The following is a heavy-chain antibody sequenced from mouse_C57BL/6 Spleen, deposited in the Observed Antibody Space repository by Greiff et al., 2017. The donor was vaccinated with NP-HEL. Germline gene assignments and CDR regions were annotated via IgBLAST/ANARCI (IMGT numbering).Heavy chain of an antibody. V-gene: IGHV1-76*01. D-gene: IGHD1-1*01. J-gene: IGHJ2*01. CDR1: GYTFTDYY. CDR3: AREGVYYGSRALDY. Sequence: VNVVESGAELVRPGASVKLSCKASGYTFTDYYINWVKQRPGQGLEWIARIYPGSGNTYYNEKFKGKATLTAEKSSSTAYMQLSSLTSEDSAVYFCAREGVYYGSRALDYWGQGTTLTVSS. CDR2: IYPGSGNT.